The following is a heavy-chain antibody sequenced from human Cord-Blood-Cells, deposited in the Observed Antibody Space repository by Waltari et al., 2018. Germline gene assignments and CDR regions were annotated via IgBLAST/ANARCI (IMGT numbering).Heavy chain of an antibody. J-gene: IGHJ4*02. D-gene: IGHD6-13*01. CDR1: GFTVRSYN. CDR2: ISSSSSYI. V-gene: IGHV3-21*01. Sequence: EVQLVESGGGLVKPGGYLRLSCAASGFTVRSYNMNWVRQAPGKGLEWVSSISSSSSYIYYADSVKGRFTISRDNAKNSLYLQMNSLRAEDTAVYYCARDRDSSSWFDYWGQGTLVTVSS. CDR3: ARDRDSSSWFDY.